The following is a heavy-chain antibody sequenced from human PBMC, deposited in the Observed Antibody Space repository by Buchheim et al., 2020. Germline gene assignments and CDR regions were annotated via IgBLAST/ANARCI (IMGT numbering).Heavy chain of an antibody. Sequence: QVQLVESGGGVVQPGRSLRLSCAASGFTFSSYAMHWVRQAPGKGLEWVAVISYDGSNKYYADSVKGRFTISRDNAKNSLYLQMNSLRAEDTAVYYCARDSNWNNEYYYYGMDVWGQGTT. J-gene: IGHJ6*02. CDR2: ISYDGSNK. CDR3: ARDSNWNNEYYYYGMDV. CDR1: GFTFSSYA. D-gene: IGHD1/OR15-1a*01. V-gene: IGHV3-30*04.